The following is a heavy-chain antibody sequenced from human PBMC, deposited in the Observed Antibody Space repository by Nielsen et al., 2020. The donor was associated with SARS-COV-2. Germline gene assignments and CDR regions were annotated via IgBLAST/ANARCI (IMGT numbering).Heavy chain of an antibody. J-gene: IGHJ4*02. D-gene: IGHD5-12*01. Sequence: GESLKISCAASGFTFSSYGMHWVRQAPGKGLEWVAVISYDGSNKYYADSVKGRFTISRDNSKNTLYLQMNSLRAEDTAVYYCAREKIVALDYWGQGTLVTVSS. CDR1: GFTFSSYG. V-gene: IGHV3-30*03. CDR2: ISYDGSNK. CDR3: AREKIVALDY.